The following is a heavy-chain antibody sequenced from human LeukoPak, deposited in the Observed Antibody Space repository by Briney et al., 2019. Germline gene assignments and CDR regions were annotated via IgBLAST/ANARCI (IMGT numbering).Heavy chain of an antibody. V-gene: IGHV3-15*01. CDR1: GFTFSNAC. CDR2: IKSKTDGGTT. D-gene: IGHD6-13*01. CDR3: TTDSLAAAGTGYFQH. J-gene: IGHJ1*01. Sequence: PGGSLRLSCAASGFTFSNACISWVRDAPGKGLEWFGRIKSKTDGGTTDYAAPVKGSFPISRDDSKNTLYLQMNSLKPEDTAVYYCTTDSLAAAGTGYFQHCGHGTLVTVS.